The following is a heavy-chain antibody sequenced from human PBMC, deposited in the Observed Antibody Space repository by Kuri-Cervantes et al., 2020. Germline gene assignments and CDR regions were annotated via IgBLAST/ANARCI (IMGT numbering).Heavy chain of an antibody. CDR3: ARDHYDFFYGMDV. V-gene: IGHV3-30-3*01. J-gene: IGHJ6*02. Sequence: GESLKISCAASGFTFSSYAMHWVRQAPGKGLEWVAVISYDGSNKYYADSVKGRFTISRDNSKNTLYLQMNSLRAEDTAVYYCARDHYDFFYGMDVWGQGTTVTVSS. CDR2: ISYDGSNK. D-gene: IGHD3-3*01. CDR1: GFTFSSYA.